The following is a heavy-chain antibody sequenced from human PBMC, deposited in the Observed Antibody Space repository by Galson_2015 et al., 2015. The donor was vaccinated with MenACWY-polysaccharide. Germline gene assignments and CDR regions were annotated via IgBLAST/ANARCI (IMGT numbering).Heavy chain of an antibody. J-gene: IGHJ5*02. CDR3: ARVGRDHSGSYFHGGFDP. CDR2: IWDDGSRK. Sequence: SLRLSCAATRFTFSDYGMHWVRQAPGKGLEWVAFIWDDGSRKYYADSVKGRFAISRDNSDNTLYLQTNNLRVADTAVYYCARVGRDHSGSYFHGGFDPWGQGTLVTVSS. CDR1: RFTFSDYG. D-gene: IGHD3-10*01. V-gene: IGHV3-33*01.